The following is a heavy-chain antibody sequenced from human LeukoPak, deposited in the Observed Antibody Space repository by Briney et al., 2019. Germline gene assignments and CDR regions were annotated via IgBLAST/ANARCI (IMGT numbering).Heavy chain of an antibody. V-gene: IGHV3-21*01. CDR2: ISSSSSYI. CDR3: ARGGGYCGGDCYGIDY. Sequence: GGSLRLSCAASGFTFSSYTMKWVRQAPGKGLEWVSSISSSSSYIYYVDSVQGRFTISRDDAKNSLYLQMNSLRAEDTAVYYCARGGGYCGGDCYGIDYWGQGTLVTVSS. D-gene: IGHD2-21*01. CDR1: GFTFSSYT. J-gene: IGHJ4*02.